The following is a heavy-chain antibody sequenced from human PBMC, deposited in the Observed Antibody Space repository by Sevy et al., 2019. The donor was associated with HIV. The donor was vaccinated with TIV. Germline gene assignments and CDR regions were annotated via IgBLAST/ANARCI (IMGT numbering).Heavy chain of an antibody. CDR2: ISAYNGNT. V-gene: IGHV1-18*01. Sequence: ASVKVSCKASGYTFTSYGISWVRQAPGQGLEWMGWISAYNGNTNYAQKLQGRVTMTTDTSTSTAYMELRSLRSDDTAMYYCARMPNYDILMDVWGQGTTVTVSS. J-gene: IGHJ6*02. D-gene: IGHD3-9*01. CDR3: ARMPNYDILMDV. CDR1: GYTFTSYG.